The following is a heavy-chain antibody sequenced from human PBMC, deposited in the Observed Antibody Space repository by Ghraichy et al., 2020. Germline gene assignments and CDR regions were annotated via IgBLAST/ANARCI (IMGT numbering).Heavy chain of an antibody. V-gene: IGHV4-59*01. Sequence: GSLSLTCTVSGGSISNYYWSWIRQPPGKGLEWVGYIFYNGNTYYNPSLKSRLTISLDTSKNQFSLKLNSVRVADTAVYYCARVVGNDFWSGYDFDYWGQGILVTVSS. J-gene: IGHJ4*02. CDR3: ARVVGNDFWSGYDFDY. CDR1: GGSISNYY. CDR2: IFYNGNT. D-gene: IGHD3-3*01.